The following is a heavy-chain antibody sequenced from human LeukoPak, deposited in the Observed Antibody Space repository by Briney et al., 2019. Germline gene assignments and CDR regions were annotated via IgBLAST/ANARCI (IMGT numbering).Heavy chain of an antibody. CDR2: IKPDSGGT. V-gene: IGHV1-2*02. CDR3: ARGYSGYDFFDY. Sequence: ASVKVSCKASGYIFSDYYMHWVRQAPGQGLEWMGWIKPDSGGTNYEQKFQGRVIMTLDTSISTAYMELTRLTSDDTAVYYCARGYSGYDFFDYWGQGTLVTVSS. D-gene: IGHD5-12*01. J-gene: IGHJ4*02. CDR1: GYIFSDYY.